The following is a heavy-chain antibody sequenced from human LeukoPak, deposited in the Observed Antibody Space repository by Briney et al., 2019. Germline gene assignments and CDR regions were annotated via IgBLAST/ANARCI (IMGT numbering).Heavy chain of an antibody. D-gene: IGHD3-10*01. CDR3: AKGADASGSYYYFDY. J-gene: IGHJ4*02. CDR1: GFTFSSYA. Sequence: GGSLRLSCAASGFTFSSYAMSWVRQAPGKGLEWVSGISGSGGSTYYADSVKGRFTISRDNSKNTLYLQMNSLRVEDTAVYYCAKGADASGSYYYFDYWGQGTLVTVSS. CDR2: ISGSGGST. V-gene: IGHV3-23*01.